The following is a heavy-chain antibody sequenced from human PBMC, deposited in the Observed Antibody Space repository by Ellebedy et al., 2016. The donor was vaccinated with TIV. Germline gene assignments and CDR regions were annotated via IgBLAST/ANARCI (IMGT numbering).Heavy chain of an antibody. CDR3: AGDVSWGSGSYSVY. J-gene: IGHJ4*02. D-gene: IGHD3-10*01. V-gene: IGHV3-48*02. CDR1: GFTFSTYR. CDR2: ISNSGSTI. Sequence: GGSLRLXXEASGFTFSTYRMNWVRQAPGKGLEWISYISNSGSTIFYADSVKGRFTISRDNAKNSLYLQMKSLRDEDTAVYYCAGDVSWGSGSYSVYWGQGSLVTVSS.